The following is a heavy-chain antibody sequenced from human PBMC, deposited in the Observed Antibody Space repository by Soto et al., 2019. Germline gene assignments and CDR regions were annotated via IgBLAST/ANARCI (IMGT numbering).Heavy chain of an antibody. Sequence: SETLSLTCTVSGDSINNYYWNWIRRPPGGGLEWIGNIYSSGSTNYNPSLKSRVTISLDTSNNQFSLRLSSVTAADTAVYYCARTFCSNTSCQAHDMDVWGQGTTVTVSS. CDR1: GDSINNYY. D-gene: IGHD2-2*01. CDR3: ARTFCSNTSCQAHDMDV. J-gene: IGHJ6*02. V-gene: IGHV4-59*01. CDR2: IYSSGST.